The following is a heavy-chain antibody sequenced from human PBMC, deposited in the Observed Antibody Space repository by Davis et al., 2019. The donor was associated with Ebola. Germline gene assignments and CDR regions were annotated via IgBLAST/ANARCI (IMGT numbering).Heavy chain of an antibody. CDR1: GGSISSGGYS. Sequence: PSETLSLTCTVSGGSISSGGYSWSWIRQPPGKGLEWIGYIYHSGSTYYNPSLKSRVTISVDRSKNQFSLKLSSVTAADTAVYYCARTVVTTDAFDIWGQGTMVTVSS. CDR2: IYHSGST. V-gene: IGHV4-30-2*01. D-gene: IGHD4-23*01. J-gene: IGHJ3*02. CDR3: ARTVVTTDAFDI.